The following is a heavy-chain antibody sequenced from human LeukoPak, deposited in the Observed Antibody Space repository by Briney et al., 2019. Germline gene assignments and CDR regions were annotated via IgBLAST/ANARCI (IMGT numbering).Heavy chain of an antibody. CDR3: ARVRGRDNDAFDI. V-gene: IGHV3-64*02. J-gene: IGHJ3*02. CDR1: GFTFNIHA. CDR2: ISSSGDST. Sequence: GGSLRLSCAASGFTFNIHALHWVRQAPGKGLEYVSAISSSGDSTYYADSVKGRFTISRDNSKNTLYLQMGSLRAEDMAVYYCARVRGRDNDAFDIWGQGTMVTVSS. D-gene: IGHD5-24*01.